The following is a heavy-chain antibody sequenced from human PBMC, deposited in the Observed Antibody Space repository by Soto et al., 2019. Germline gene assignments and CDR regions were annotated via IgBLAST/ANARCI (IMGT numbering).Heavy chain of an antibody. D-gene: IGHD1-26*01. Sequence: QVHLVESGGGLVKPGGSLRLSCAASGFTLSDYYMTWIRQAPGKGLEWVSYISSSGRTIYYADSVRGRFTISRDNAENSLYLQMNSLRAEDTALYYRARNSEHFDYWGQGTLVTVSS. CDR3: ARNSEHFDY. V-gene: IGHV3-11*01. CDR2: ISSSGRTI. J-gene: IGHJ4*02. CDR1: GFTLSDYY.